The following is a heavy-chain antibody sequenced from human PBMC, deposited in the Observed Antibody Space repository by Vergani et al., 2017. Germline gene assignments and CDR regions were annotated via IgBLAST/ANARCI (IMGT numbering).Heavy chain of an antibody. CDR2: ISAYNGNT. CDR3: ARVVPRRYSYVYYYGMDV. D-gene: IGHD5-18*01. Sequence: QVQLVQSGAEVKKPGASVTVSCKASGYTFTSSGISWVRQAPGHGLEWLGWISAYNGNTNYAQKLQGKVTMTTDTSTSTAYMELRSLRSDDTAVYYCARVVPRRYSYVYYYGMDVWGQGTTVTVSS. CDR1: GYTFTSSG. J-gene: IGHJ6*02. V-gene: IGHV1-18*01.